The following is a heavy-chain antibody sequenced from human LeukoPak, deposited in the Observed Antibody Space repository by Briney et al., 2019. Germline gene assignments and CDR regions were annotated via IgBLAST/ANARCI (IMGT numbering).Heavy chain of an antibody. CDR3: ARLRRDDYGDYGSPYYYYMDV. D-gene: IGHD4-17*01. Sequence: PSETLSLTCTVSGGSISSSSYYWGWIRQPPGKGLEWIGSIYYSGSTYYNPSLKSRVTISVDTSKNQFSLKLSSVTAADTAVYYCARLRRDDYGDYGSPYYYYMDVWGKGTTVTISS. CDR2: IYYSGST. J-gene: IGHJ6*03. CDR1: GGSISSSSYY. V-gene: IGHV4-39*01.